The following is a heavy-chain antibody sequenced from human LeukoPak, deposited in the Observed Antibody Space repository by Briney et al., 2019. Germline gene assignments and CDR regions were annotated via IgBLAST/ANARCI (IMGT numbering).Heavy chain of an antibody. CDR3: ARAHTFSCNGGPCPFFLDS. V-gene: IGHV4-4*07. Sequence: SETLSFTCTVSGGSISSYYWSWIRQPAGKALEWIGRIYSSGNTNYNPSLESRVTMSVDTSKNQFSLKLTSVTAADTAVYYCARAHTFSCNGGPCPFFLDSWGQGTLVTVSS. D-gene: IGHD2/OR15-2a*01. J-gene: IGHJ4*02. CDR1: GGSISSYY. CDR2: IYSSGNT.